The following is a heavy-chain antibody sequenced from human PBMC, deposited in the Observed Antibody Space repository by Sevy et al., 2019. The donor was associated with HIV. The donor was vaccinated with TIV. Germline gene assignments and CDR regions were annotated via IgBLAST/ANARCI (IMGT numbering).Heavy chain of an antibody. CDR1: GDSVSSNSAA. J-gene: IGHJ6*02. V-gene: IGHV6-1*01. CDR2: TYYRSKWYN. Sequence: SQTLSLTCAISGDSVSSNSAAWNWIRQSPSRGLEWLGRTYYRSKWYNDYAVSVKSRITINPGTSKNQVSLQLNSVTPEDTAIYYCARDGLTYGGMDVWGQGTTVTVSS. CDR3: ARDGLTYGGMDV. D-gene: IGHD1-20*01.